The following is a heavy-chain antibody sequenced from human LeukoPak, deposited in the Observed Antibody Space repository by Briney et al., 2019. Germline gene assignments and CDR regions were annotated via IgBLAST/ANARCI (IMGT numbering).Heavy chain of an antibody. Sequence: SETLSLTCTVSGGSISSGGYYWSWIRQHPGKGLEWIGYIYYSGSTYYNPSLKSRVTISVDTSKNQFSLKLSSVTAADTAVYCCARDSYCSSTSCYTGAYWYFDLWGRGTLVTVSS. CDR3: ARDSYCSSTSCYTGAYWYFDL. CDR1: GGSISSGGYY. D-gene: IGHD2-2*02. CDR2: IYYSGST. J-gene: IGHJ2*01. V-gene: IGHV4-31*03.